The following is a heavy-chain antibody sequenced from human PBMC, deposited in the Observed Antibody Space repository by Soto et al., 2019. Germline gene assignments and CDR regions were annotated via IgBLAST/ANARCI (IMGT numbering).Heavy chain of an antibody. D-gene: IGHD2-2*01. Sequence: QVQLQESGPGLVKPSQTLSLTCTVSGGSISSGGYYWSWIRQHPGKGLEWIGYIYYSGSTYYNPSLMSRVTISXDTSKNQXSLXLNSVTAADTAVYYCARSSTSANYFDYWGQGTLVTVSS. V-gene: IGHV4-31*03. CDR2: IYYSGST. CDR1: GGSISSGGYY. CDR3: ARSSTSANYFDY. J-gene: IGHJ4*02.